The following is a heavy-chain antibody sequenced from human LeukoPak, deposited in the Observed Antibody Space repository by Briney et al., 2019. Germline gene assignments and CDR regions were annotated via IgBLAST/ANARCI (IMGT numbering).Heavy chain of an antibody. Sequence: ASVKVSCRASRYTLTNYAIHGVRQPPAQKCEWRGGINAPKGHTQYSQEFQDRITITRDTFAHTAYMELDNLISEDMALYNCARGRGPPNSNRDFYYYYYMAVWGTGTTVTVSS. CDR3: ARGRGPPNSNRDFYYYYYMAV. CDR1: RYTLTNYA. V-gene: IGHV1-3*03. J-gene: IGHJ6*03. D-gene: IGHD6-13*01. CDR2: INAPKGHT.